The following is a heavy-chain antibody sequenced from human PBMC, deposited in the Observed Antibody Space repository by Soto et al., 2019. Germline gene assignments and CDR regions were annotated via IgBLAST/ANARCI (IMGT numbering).Heavy chain of an antibody. CDR2: FYYGGST. D-gene: IGHD6-19*01. Sequence: SETLSLTCDVSGYSITSGYYWGWVRQPPGKGLEWIGSFYYGGSTFYNPSLKSRVTISVDASKNNFSLRLTSVTAADTAVYFCTRVVAGLDYWGQGTLVTVSS. CDR1: GYSITSGYY. V-gene: IGHV4-38-2*01. J-gene: IGHJ4*02. CDR3: TRVVAGLDY.